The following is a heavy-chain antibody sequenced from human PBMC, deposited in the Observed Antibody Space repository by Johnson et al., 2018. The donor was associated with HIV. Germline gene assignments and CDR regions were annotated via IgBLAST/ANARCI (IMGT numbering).Heavy chain of an antibody. Sequence: MQLVESGGGLVKPGGSLRLSCAASGFTFSNAWMSWVRQAPGKGLEWVGRIKSKSDGGTTNYAAPVTGRFTMSRDDSKNTLYLQMNSLRAEDTAVDYCAKERKAPRAFDIWGQGTMATVSS. J-gene: IGHJ3*02. D-gene: IGHD1-14*01. CDR3: AKERKAPRAFDI. V-gene: IGHV3-15*01. CDR2: IKSKSDGGTT. CDR1: GFTFSNAW.